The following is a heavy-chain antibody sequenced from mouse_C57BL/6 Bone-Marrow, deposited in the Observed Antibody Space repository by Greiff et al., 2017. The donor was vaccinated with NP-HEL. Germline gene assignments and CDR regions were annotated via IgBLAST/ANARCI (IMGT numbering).Heavy chain of an antibody. D-gene: IGHD2-1*01. CDR3: AREGYGNYFDY. CDR1: GYTFTSYW. CDR2: IDPSDSYT. V-gene: IGHV1-50*01. Sequence: VQLQQPGAELVKPGASVKLSCKASGYTFTSYWVQWVKQRPGQGLEWIGEIDPSDSYTNYNQKFKGKAPLTVDTSSSTAYMQLSSLTSEDSAVYYCAREGYGNYFDYWGQGTTLTVSS. J-gene: IGHJ2*01.